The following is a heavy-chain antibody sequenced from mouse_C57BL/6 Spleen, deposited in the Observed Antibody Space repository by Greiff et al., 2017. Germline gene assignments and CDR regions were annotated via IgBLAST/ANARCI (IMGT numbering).Heavy chain of an antibody. D-gene: IGHD1-1*01. CDR1: GYAFSSSW. J-gene: IGHJ2*01. CDR2: IYPGDGDT. CDR3: ARHYYGSNYFDY. Sequence: QVQLQQSGPELVKPGASVKISCKASGYAFSSSWMNWVKQRPGKGLEWIGRIYPGDGDTNYNEKFKSKATLTVDKSSSTAYMQLSSLTSEDSAVYYCARHYYGSNYFDYWGQGTTLTVSS. V-gene: IGHV1-82*01.